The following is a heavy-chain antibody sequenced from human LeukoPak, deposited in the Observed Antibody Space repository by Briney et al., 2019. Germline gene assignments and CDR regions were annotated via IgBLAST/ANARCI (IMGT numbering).Heavy chain of an antibody. V-gene: IGHV4-39*01. J-gene: IGHJ4*02. Sequence: SETLSLTCTVSGGSISSSSYYWGWIRQPPGKGLEWIGSIYYSGSTYYNPSLKSRVTISVDTSKNQFSLKLSSVTAADTAVYYCARLRIEPTYYFDYWGQGTLVTVSS. CDR2: IYYSGST. D-gene: IGHD1-14*01. CDR3: ARLRIEPTYYFDY. CDR1: GGSISSSSYY.